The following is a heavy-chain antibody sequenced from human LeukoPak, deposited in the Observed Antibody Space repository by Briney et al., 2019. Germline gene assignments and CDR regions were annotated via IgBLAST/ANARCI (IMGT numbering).Heavy chain of an antibody. J-gene: IGHJ4*02. V-gene: IGHV4-59*08. CDR1: GGSISSYY. Sequence: PSETLSLTCTVSGGSISSYYWSWIRQPPGKGLEWIGYIYYSGSTNYNPSLKSRVTISVDTSKNQFSLKLSSVTAADTAVYYCARHRAMGAQLYYFDYWGQGTLVTVSS. CDR2: IYYSGST. D-gene: IGHD1-26*01. CDR3: ARHRAMGAQLYYFDY.